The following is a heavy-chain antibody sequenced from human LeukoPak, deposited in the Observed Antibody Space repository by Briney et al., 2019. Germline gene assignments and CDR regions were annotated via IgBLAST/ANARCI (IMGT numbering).Heavy chain of an antibody. CDR1: GFTFSSYA. Sequence: GGSLRLSCAASGFTFSSYAMSWVRQAPGKGLEWVAVISYHGSNKYYADSVKGRFSISRDNSKNKMSLQMNSLRAEDTAVYYCARDIVVAGASYGMDVWGQGTTVTVSS. D-gene: IGHD2-15*01. CDR2: ISYHGSNK. CDR3: ARDIVVAGASYGMDV. V-gene: IGHV3-30-3*01. J-gene: IGHJ6*02.